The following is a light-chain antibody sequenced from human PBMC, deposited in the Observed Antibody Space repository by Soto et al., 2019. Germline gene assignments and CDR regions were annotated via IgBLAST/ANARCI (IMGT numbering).Light chain of an antibody. J-gene: IGLJ2*01. V-gene: IGLV7-43*01. CDR2: STR. CDR3: LLYYGGTQLV. CDR1: TGAVTSGYY. Sequence: QAVVTQEPSLTVSPGGTVTLTCSSSTGAVTSGYYPNWFQQTPGQAPRALIYSTRKKYSLTPGRFSGSSLGGNTALTLAGVQPEDEDEYYCLLYYGGTQLVFGGGTQLTVL.